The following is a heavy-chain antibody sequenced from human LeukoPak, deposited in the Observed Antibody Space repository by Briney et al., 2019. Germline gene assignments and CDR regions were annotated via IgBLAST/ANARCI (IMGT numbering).Heavy chain of an antibody. Sequence: GASVKVSCKASGGTFSSYAISWVRQAPGQGLEWMGGIIPIFGTANYAQKFQGRVTITTDESTSTAYMELSSLRSEDTAVYYCARGIAARPYRTHAFDIWGQGTMVTVSS. CDR1: GGTFSSYA. D-gene: IGHD6-6*01. CDR3: ARGIAARPYRTHAFDI. CDR2: IIPIFGTA. V-gene: IGHV1-69*05. J-gene: IGHJ3*02.